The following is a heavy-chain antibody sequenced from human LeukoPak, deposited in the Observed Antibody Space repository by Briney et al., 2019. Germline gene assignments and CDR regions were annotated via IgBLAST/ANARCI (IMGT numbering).Heavy chain of an antibody. Sequence: PGRSLRLSCAASGFTFDDYAMNWVRQAPGKGLEWVSYISSSGSTIYYADSVKGRFTISRDNAKNSLYLQMNSLRAEDTAVYYCAREPLWFEEYYFDYWGQGTLVTVSS. D-gene: IGHD3-10*01. CDR1: GFTFDDYA. CDR3: AREPLWFEEYYFDY. J-gene: IGHJ4*02. CDR2: ISSSGSTI. V-gene: IGHV3-48*03.